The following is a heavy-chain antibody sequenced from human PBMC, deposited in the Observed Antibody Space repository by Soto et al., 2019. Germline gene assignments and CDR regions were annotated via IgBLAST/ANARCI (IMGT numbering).Heavy chain of an antibody. CDR2: IHNTGDA. V-gene: IGHV4-59*01. CDR1: GGSINNYY. J-gene: IGHJ4*02. Sequence: QVQLQESGPGLVRPSGTLSLTCSVSGGSINNYYWSWIRQPPGKGLEWIGYIHNTGDASYSPSLKSRVTISRDTSKHQFSLRLTSVTAADTAMYYCARESCGGYCRIEYWGQRALVTVSS. D-gene: IGHD2-21*02. CDR3: ARESCGGYCRIEY.